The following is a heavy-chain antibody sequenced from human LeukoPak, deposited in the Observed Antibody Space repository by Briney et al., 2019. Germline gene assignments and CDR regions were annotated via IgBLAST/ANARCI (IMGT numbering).Heavy chain of an antibody. CDR1: GFTFSSYS. V-gene: IGHV3-21*01. J-gene: IGHJ4*02. CDR3: ARDPGAAAATDGY. CDR2: ISSSSSYI. D-gene: IGHD6-13*01. Sequence: GGSLRLSCAASGFTFSSYSMNWVRQAPGKGLEWVSSISSSSSYIYYADSVKGRFTISRDNAKNSLYLQMNSLRAEDTAVYYCARDPGAAAATDGYWGQGTLVTVSS.